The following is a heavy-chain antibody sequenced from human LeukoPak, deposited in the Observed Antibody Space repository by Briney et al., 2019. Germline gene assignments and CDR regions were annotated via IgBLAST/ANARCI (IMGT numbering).Heavy chain of an antibody. CDR2: ISYDGSNK. CDR1: GFTFSSYA. V-gene: IGHV3-30-3*01. D-gene: IGHD3-3*01. J-gene: IGHJ6*02. CDR3: ARRARYYDPHYYYYYGMDV. Sequence: GGSLRLSCAASGFTFSSYAMHWVRQAPGKGLEWVAVISYDGSNKYYADSVKGRFTISRDNSKNTLYLQMNSLRAEDTAVYYCARRARYYDPHYYYYYGMDVWGQGTTVTVS.